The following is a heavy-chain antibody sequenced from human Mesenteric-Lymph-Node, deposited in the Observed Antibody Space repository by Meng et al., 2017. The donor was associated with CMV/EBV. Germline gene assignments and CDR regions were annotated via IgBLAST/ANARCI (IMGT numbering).Heavy chain of an antibody. V-gene: IGHV1-2*02. CDR1: GYTFTGYY. D-gene: IGHD2-21*01. CDR3: ARERVGGGDCYGF. CDR2: INPNGGGT. Sequence: ASVKVSCKASGYTFTGYYIHWVRQAPGRGLEWMGWINPNGGGTNYAQKFQGRVTMTRDTPISTAYMELSRLRSDDTAVYYCARERVGGGDCYGFWGQGTLVTVSS. J-gene: IGHJ4*02.